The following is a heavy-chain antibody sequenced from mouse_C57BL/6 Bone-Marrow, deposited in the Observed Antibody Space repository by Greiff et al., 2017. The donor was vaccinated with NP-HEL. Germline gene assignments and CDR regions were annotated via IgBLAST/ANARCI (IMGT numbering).Heavy chain of an antibody. D-gene: IGHD2-4*01. CDR2: IYPGDGDT. CDR3: ARDYYDYAYAMDY. V-gene: IGHV1-82*01. Sequence: QVQLKQSGPELVKPGASVKISCKASGYAFSSSWMNWVKQRPGKGLEWIGRIYPGDGDTNYNGKFKGKATLTADKSSITAYMQLSSLTSDDSAVYFCARDYYDYAYAMDYWGQGTSVTVSS. J-gene: IGHJ4*01. CDR1: GYAFSSSW.